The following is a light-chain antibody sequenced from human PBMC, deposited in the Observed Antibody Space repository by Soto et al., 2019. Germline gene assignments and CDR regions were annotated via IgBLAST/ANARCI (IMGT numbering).Light chain of an antibody. Sequence: QLVLTQSPSASASLGASVKLTGTLSSGHSSYAIAWHQQQPEKGPRYLMKLNSDGSHSQGDGIPDRFSGSSSGAERYLTISSLQSEDGADYYCQTWGTGPVVFGGGTKRTFL. V-gene: IGLV4-69*01. CDR1: SGHSSYA. J-gene: IGLJ2*01. CDR2: LNSDGSH. CDR3: QTWGTGPVV.